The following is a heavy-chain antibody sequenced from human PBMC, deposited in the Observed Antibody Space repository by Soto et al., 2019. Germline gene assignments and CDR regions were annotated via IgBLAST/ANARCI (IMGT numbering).Heavy chain of an antibody. Sequence: QVQLVQSRAEVKNPGASVKVSCKASGYSFTSYGIAWVRQAPGQGLEWMGWINTYNGNTNYAQKLQGRVTLTTDTSTSTAYMELTSLRSNERAIYYCAMVDVYVTPSPQDVWGQGTTVLVSS. D-gene: IGHD3-16*01. J-gene: IGHJ6*02. CDR2: INTYNGNT. CDR3: AMVDVYVTPSPQDV. CDR1: GYSFTSYG. V-gene: IGHV1-18*01.